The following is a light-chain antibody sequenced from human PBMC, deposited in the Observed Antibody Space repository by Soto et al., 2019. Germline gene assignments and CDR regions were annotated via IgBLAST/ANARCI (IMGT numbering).Light chain of an antibody. CDR1: SSDVGAYNY. Sequence: QSALTQPASVSGSPGQSITISCTGTSSDVGAYNYVSWYQQHPGKAPKLMIYEVSNRPSGVSNRFSGSKSGNTASLNISGLQAEDEGAYYCSSYTSGSTWVFGGGTQLTVL. J-gene: IGLJ3*02. V-gene: IGLV2-14*01. CDR2: EVS. CDR3: SSYTSGSTWV.